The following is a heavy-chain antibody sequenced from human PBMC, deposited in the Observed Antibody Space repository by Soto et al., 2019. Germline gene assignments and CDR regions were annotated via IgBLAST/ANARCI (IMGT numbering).Heavy chain of an antibody. D-gene: IGHD2-15*01. J-gene: IGHJ4*02. CDR3: ARASGCSGGSCHRGVDFDY. CDR2: ISYDGSNK. V-gene: IGHV3-30-3*01. CDR1: GFTFSSYA. Sequence: GGSLRLSCAASGFTFSSYAMHWVRQAPGKGLEWVAVISYDGSNKYYADSVKGRFTISRDNAKNTLYLQMNSLRAEDTAVYYCARASGCSGGSCHRGVDFDYWGQGTLVTVSS.